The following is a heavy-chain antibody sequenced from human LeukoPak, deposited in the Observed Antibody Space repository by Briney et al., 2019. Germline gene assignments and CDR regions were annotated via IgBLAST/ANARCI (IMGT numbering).Heavy chain of an antibody. CDR2: ITSNGGST. V-gene: IGHV3-64*02. CDR1: GFAFSNYA. Sequence: GGSLRLSCAASGFAFSNYAMHWVRQAPGKGLEYVSAITSNGGSTYYADSVKGRFTISRDNSKSTLYLHTGSLRAEDMAVYYCARVCSTTTCYPANDYWGQGTLVTVSS. J-gene: IGHJ4*02. CDR3: ARVCSTTTCYPANDY. D-gene: IGHD2-2*01.